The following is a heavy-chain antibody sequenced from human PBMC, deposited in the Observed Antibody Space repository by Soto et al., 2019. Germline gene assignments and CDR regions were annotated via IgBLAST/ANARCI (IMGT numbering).Heavy chain of an antibody. D-gene: IGHD3-3*01. Sequence: GGSLRLSCAASGFTFSSYAMHWVRQAPGKGLEWVAVISYDGSNKYYADSVKGRFTISRDNSKNTLYLQMNSLRAEDTAVYYCAAGSYDFWSGYGVGYYYGMDVWGQGTTVTVPS. CDR1: GFTFSSYA. J-gene: IGHJ6*02. V-gene: IGHV3-30-3*01. CDR3: AAGSYDFWSGYGVGYYYGMDV. CDR2: ISYDGSNK.